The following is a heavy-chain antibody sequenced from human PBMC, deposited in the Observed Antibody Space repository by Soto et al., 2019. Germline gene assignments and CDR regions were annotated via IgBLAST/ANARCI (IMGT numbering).Heavy chain of an antibody. CDR1: GYTFTGHY. V-gene: IGHV1-18*04. Sequence: QVLLVQSGAEEKTPGASVKVSCKASGYTFTGHYTHWVRQAPGQGLEWMGWISAYNGNTNYAQKLQGRVTMTTDTSTSTAYMELRSLRSDDTAVYYCARDFGDHYYGMDVWGQGTTVTVSS. D-gene: IGHD2-21*01. CDR3: ARDFGDHYYGMDV. J-gene: IGHJ6*02. CDR2: ISAYNGNT.